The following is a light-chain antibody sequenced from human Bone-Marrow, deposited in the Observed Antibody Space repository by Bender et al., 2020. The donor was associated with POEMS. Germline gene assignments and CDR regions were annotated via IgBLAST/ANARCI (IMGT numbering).Light chain of an antibody. CDR3: SSYTPSSTLV. Sequence: QSALTQPASVSGSPGQSITISCSGTNSDVGGYDFVSWYQQSPGQAPKLIIFDVSSRPSGVSPRFSASKSGNTASLTISGLQPEDEADYYCSSYTPSSTLVFGGGTKLTVL. V-gene: IGLV2-14*03. CDR1: NSDVGGYDF. J-gene: IGLJ3*02. CDR2: DVS.